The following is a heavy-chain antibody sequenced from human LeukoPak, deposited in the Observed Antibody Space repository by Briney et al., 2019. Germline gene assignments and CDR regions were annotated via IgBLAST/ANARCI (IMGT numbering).Heavy chain of an antibody. CDR1: GFTVSSNY. CDR3: ASLRGYSYEYYFDY. V-gene: IGHV3-53*04. D-gene: IGHD5-18*01. CDR2: IYSGGST. Sequence: GGSLRLSCAASGFTVSSNYMSWVRQAPGKGLEWVSVIYSGGSTYYADSVKGRFTISRHNSKNTLYLQMNSLRAADTAVYYCASLRGYSYEYYFDYWGQGTLVTVSS. J-gene: IGHJ4*02.